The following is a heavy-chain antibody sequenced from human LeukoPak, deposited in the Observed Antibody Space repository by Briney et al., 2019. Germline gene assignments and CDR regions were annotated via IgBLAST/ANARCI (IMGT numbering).Heavy chain of an antibody. CDR1: GGSISSYY. CDR3: TRGLRAEY. J-gene: IGHJ4*02. CDR2: IYNSVNT. Sequence: SETLSLTCTVSGGSISSYYWTWIRQPPGKGLEWIGYIYNSVNTNSDPSLNSRVTISVDKSKNQFSLKLRSVTAADTAVYYCTRGLRAEYWGQGTLVTVSS. D-gene: IGHD4-17*01. V-gene: IGHV4-59*01.